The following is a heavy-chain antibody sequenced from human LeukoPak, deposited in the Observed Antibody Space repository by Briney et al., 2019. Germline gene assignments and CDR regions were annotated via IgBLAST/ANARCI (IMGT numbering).Heavy chain of an antibody. CDR1: GFTFSSYS. D-gene: IGHD6-19*01. V-gene: IGHV3-21*01. CDR2: ISSSSSYI. CDR3: ARDRLRVAAPDAFDI. J-gene: IGHJ3*02. Sequence: PGGSLRLSCAASGFTFSSYSMNWVRQAPGKGLEWVSSISSSSSYIYYADSVKGRFTISRDNVKNSLYLQMNSLRAEDTAVYYCARDRLRVAAPDAFDIWGQGTMVTVSS.